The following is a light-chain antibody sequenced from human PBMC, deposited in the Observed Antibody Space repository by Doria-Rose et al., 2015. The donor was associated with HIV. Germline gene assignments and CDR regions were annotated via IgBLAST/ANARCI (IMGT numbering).Light chain of an antibody. J-gene: IGKJ5*01. CDR2: DAS. CDR1: QRVKSSY. V-gene: IGKV3-20*01. Sequence: TQSPGTLSLSPGERATLSCRASQRVKSSYLAWYQQKPGQAPRLLIYDASTRATGIPDRFSGSGSGTDFTLTISRLEPEDVAAYYCQQYGTSRGTF. CDR3: QQYGTSRGT.